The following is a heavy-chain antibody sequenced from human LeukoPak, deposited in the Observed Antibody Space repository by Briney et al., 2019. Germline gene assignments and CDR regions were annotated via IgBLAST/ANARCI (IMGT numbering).Heavy chain of an antibody. CDR2: TYYRSKWNN. V-gene: IGHV6-1*01. J-gene: IGHJ4*02. CDR3: AREVFKYGRFYFDY. CDR1: GDSVSSNTGA. Sequence: SQTLSLTCGISGDSVSSNTGAWNWIRQSPSRGLEWLGKTYYRSKWNNDYAVCVKDRITNNPDTSKDQFSLQLNSVTPEDTAVYYCAREVFKYGRFYFDYWGQGTPVTVSS. D-gene: IGHD1-14*01.